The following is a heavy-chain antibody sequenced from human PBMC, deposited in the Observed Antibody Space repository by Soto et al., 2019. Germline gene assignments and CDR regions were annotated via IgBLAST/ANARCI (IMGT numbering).Heavy chain of an antibody. V-gene: IGHV3-9*01. CDR1: GFTFDDYA. J-gene: IGHJ6*02. D-gene: IGHD6-13*01. CDR2: ISWSSGRI. CDR3: AKDNSSWILGYGMDV. Sequence: EVQLVESGGGLVQPGRSLRLSCAASGFTFDDYAMHWVRQPPGKGLEWVAGISWSSGRIGYTDSVKGRFTISRDNAKNSLYLQMNSLRAEATALYYCAKDNSSWILGYGMDVWGQGTTVTVSS.